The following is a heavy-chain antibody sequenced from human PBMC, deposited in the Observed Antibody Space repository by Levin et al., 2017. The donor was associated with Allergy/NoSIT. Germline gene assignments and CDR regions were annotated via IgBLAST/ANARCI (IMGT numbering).Heavy chain of an antibody. J-gene: IGHJ6*02. Sequence: LSLTCAASGFTFSSYAMHWVRQAPGKGLEWVAVISYDGSNKYYADSVKGRFTISRDNSKNTLYLQMNSLRAEDTAVYYCARDGNGDYLVQFYYYYGMDVWGQGTTVTVSS. CDR1: GFTFSSYA. V-gene: IGHV3-30-3*01. D-gene: IGHD4-17*01. CDR2: ISYDGSNK. CDR3: ARDGNGDYLVQFYYYYGMDV.